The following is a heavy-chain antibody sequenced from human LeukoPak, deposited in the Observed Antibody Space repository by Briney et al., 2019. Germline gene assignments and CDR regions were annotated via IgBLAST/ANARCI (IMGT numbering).Heavy chain of an antibody. Sequence: GESLKISCKGSGYSFTTYWIGWVRQATGQGLEWMGWMNPNSGNTGYAQKFQGRVTITRNTSISTAYMELSSLRSEDTAVYYCARDSSMVRGVQGYWGQGTLVTVSS. CDR2: MNPNSGNT. CDR3: ARDSSMVRGVQGY. J-gene: IGHJ4*02. D-gene: IGHD3-10*01. V-gene: IGHV1-8*03. CDR1: GYSFTTYW.